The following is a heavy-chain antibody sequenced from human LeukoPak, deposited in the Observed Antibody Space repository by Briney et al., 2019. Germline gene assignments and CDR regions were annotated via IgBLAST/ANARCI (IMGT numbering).Heavy chain of an antibody. Sequence: GGSLRLSCAASGFTFSSYAMSWVRQAPGKGLEWDSAISGSGGSTYYADSVKGRFTISRDNSKYTLYLQMNSLRAVDTAVYYCAKYVIGVAGTGIAEYFQHWGQGTLVTVSS. CDR2: ISGSGGST. D-gene: IGHD6-19*01. J-gene: IGHJ1*01. CDR1: GFTFSSYA. V-gene: IGHV3-23*01. CDR3: AKYVIGVAGTGIAEYFQH.